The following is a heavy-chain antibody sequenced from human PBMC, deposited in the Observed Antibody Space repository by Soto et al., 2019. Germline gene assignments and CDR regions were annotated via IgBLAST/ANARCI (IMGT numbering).Heavy chain of an antibody. CDR2: INHSGST. V-gene: IGHV4-34*01. CDR1: GGSFSGYY. D-gene: IGHD2-2*01. CDR3: ALSQRNKYMDV. J-gene: IGHJ6*03. Sequence: QVQLQQWGAGLLKPSETLSLTCAVYGGSFSGYYWSWIRQPPGKGLEWIGEINHSGSTNYNPSLKSRVTISVDTSKNQFSLKLSSVTAADTAVYYCALSQRNKYMDVWGKGTTVTVSS.